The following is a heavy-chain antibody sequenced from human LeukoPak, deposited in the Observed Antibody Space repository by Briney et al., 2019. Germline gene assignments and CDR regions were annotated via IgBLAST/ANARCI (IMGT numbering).Heavy chain of an antibody. Sequence: GGTLRLSCAASGFTFSSYGMSWVRQAPGKGLEWVSAISGSGGSTYYADSVKGRFTISRDNSKNTLYLQMNSLRAEDTAFYYCAKLRGSSTWRDAFDIWGQGTMVTVSS. V-gene: IGHV3-23*01. J-gene: IGHJ3*02. CDR3: AKLRGSSTWRDAFDI. D-gene: IGHD6-13*01. CDR2: ISGSGGST. CDR1: GFTFSSYG.